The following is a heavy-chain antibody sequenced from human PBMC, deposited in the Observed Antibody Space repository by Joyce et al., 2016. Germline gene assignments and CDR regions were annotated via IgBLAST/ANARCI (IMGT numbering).Heavy chain of an antibody. Sequence: DVQLVESGGGLVQPGGSLRLSCAASGFTFSNYFIHWFRQVPGKGLECLSYMAAGGDPSQYAAPVSGRFIISRDNARNSLYRQMNNVGDEDSALYFCARDPGAGTYGKFDLWGQGTRVIVSS. CDR1: GFTFSNYF. J-gene: IGHJ4*02. CDR2: MAAGGDPS. D-gene: IGHD1-26*01. V-gene: IGHV3-48*02. CDR3: ARDPGAGTYGKFDL.